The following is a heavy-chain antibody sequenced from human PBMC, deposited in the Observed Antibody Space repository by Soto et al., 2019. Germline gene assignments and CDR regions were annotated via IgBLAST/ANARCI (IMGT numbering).Heavy chain of an antibody. V-gene: IGHV1-2*02. CDR3: AREIQLVHFFDY. CDR2: INPNSGGT. Sequence: ASVKVSCKASGYTFTGYYMHWVRQAPGQGLEWMGWINPNSGGTNYAQKFQGRVTMTGDTSISTAYMELSRLRSDDTAVYYCAREIQLVHFFDYWGQGTLVTVSS. CDR1: GYTFTGYY. J-gene: IGHJ4*02. D-gene: IGHD6-13*01.